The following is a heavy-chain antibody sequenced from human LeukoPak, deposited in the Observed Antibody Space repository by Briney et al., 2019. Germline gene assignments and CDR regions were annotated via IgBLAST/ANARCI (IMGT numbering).Heavy chain of an antibody. CDR3: ARDRRGYDNSSYYLMDAFDI. CDR1: GFTFSTYA. D-gene: IGHD3-22*01. CDR2: ILTRSKQI. V-gene: IGHV3-21*01. Sequence: AGSLRLSCAASGFTFSTYAMSWVRQAPGKGLEWVSSILTRSKQIYYADSVRGRFTISRDNAKNSLYLQMNSLSAEDTAVYYCARDRRGYDNSSYYLMDAFDIWGQGTVVTFSS. J-gene: IGHJ3*02.